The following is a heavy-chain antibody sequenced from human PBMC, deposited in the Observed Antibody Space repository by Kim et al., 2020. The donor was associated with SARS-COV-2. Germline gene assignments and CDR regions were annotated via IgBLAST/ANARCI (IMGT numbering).Heavy chain of an antibody. D-gene: IGHD6-19*01. J-gene: IGHJ1*01. V-gene: IGHV5-51*01. CDR3: ARLSASGVKSFQH. Sequence: YSPSFQGQVTISADKSISTAYLQWSSLKASDTAMYYCARLSASGVKSFQHWGQGTLVTVSS.